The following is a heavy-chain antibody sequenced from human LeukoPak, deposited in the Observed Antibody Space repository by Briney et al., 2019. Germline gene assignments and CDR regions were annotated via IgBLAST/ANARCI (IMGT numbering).Heavy chain of an antibody. Sequence: SETLSLTCTVSGGSISSSSYYWGWIRQPPGKGLEWIGSIYYSGSTYYNPSLKSRVTISVDTSKNQFSLKLSSVTAADTAVYYCARVFGYCSGGSCYSGALVFGNRGQGTLVTVSS. CDR2: IYYSGST. CDR1: GGSISSSSYY. J-gene: IGHJ4*02. CDR3: ARVFGYCSGGSCYSGALVFGN. D-gene: IGHD2-15*01. V-gene: IGHV4-39*07.